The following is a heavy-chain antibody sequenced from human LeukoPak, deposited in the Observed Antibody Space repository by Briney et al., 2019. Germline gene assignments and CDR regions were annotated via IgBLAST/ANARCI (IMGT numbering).Heavy chain of an antibody. CDR2: ISWNSGSI. CDR3: ARIQNRYYYGMDV. CDR1: GFTFSSYA. Sequence: GGSLRLSCAASGFTFSSYAMHWVRQAPGKGLEWVSGISWNSGSIGYADSVKGRFTISRDNAKNSLYLQMNSLRAEDTALYYCARIQNRYYYGMDVWGQGTTVTVSS. D-gene: IGHD2/OR15-2a*01. J-gene: IGHJ6*02. V-gene: IGHV3-9*01.